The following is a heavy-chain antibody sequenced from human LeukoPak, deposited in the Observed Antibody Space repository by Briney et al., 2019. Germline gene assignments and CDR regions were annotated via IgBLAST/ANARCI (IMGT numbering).Heavy chain of an antibody. J-gene: IGHJ4*02. CDR2: IYYSGST. V-gene: IGHV4-59*01. Sequence: SETLSLTCTVSGGSISSYYWSWIRQPPGEGLEWIGYIYYSGSTNYNPSLKSRVTISVDTSKNQVSLKLSSVTAADTAVYYCARLRSGYYFDYCGQGTLVTVSS. D-gene: IGHD3-10*01. CDR1: GGSISSYY. CDR3: ARLRSGYYFDY.